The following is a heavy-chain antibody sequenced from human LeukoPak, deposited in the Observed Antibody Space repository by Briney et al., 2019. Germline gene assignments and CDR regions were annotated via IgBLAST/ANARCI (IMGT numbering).Heavy chain of an antibody. CDR3: ATDLATVVTVTNY. D-gene: IGHD4-23*01. CDR1: RYTLTELA. V-gene: IGHV1-24*01. J-gene: IGHJ4*02. CDR2: FDPEDGET. Sequence: ASVKVSCTVSRYTLTELAMHWVRQAPGKGLEWMGGFDPEDGETIYAQKFQGRVAMTEDTSTDTAYMELSSLRSDDTAVYYCATDLATVVTVTNYWGQGTLVTVSP.